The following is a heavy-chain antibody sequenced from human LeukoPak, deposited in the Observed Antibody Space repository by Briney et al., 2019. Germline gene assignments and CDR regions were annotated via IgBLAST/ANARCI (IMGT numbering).Heavy chain of an antibody. CDR3: ARDDYGDYYFDY. J-gene: IGHJ4*02. V-gene: IGHV3-74*01. D-gene: IGHD4-17*01. CDR2: IDSDGSNT. Sequence: QPGGSLRLSCAASGFTFSSYWMHWVRQAPGKGLVWVSRIDSDGSNTNYADPVKGRFTVSRDNAKNTLYLQMNSLRAEDTAVYYCARDDYGDYYFDYWGQGTLVTVSS. CDR1: GFTFSSYW.